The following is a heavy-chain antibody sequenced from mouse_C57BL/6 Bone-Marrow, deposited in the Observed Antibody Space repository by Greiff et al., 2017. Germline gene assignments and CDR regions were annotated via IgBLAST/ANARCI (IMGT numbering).Heavy chain of an antibody. Sequence: EVMLVESGGDLVKPGGSLKLSCAASGFTFSSYGMSWVRQTPDKRLEWVATISSGGSYTYYPDSVKGRFTISRDNAKNTLYLQMSSLKSEDTAMYYCARRSDSSGDFDYWGQGTTLTVSS. CDR2: ISSGGSYT. CDR1: GFTFSSYG. CDR3: ARRSDSSGDFDY. V-gene: IGHV5-6*02. J-gene: IGHJ2*01. D-gene: IGHD3-2*02.